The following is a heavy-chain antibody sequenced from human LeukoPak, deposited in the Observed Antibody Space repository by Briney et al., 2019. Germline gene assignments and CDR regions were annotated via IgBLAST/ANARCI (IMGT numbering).Heavy chain of an antibody. D-gene: IGHD6-6*01. CDR2: IYYSGST. CDR3: ARVYSSSSGRVMDV. CDR1: GGSIGSYY. V-gene: IGHV4-59*01. Sequence: SETLSLTCTVSGGSIGSYYWSWIRQPPGKGLEWIGYIYYSGSTNYNPSLKSRVTISVDTSKNQFSLKLSSVTAADTAVYYCARVYSSSSGRVMDVWGKGTTVTVSS. J-gene: IGHJ6*03.